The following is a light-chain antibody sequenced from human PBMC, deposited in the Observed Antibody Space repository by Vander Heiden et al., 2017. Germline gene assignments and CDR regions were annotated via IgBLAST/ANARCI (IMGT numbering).Light chain of an antibody. CDR1: ALPKKY. V-gene: IGLV3-16*01. CDR2: KDS. CDR3: LSADSNGTYVV. J-gene: IGLJ2*01. Sequence: SYELTQPPSVSVSLGKMARITCSGEALPKKYAYWYQQKPGQIPVMVIQKDSERPSGIPERFSGSGSGTIVTLTIIGVQADDEADYYCLSADSNGTYVVFGGGTKLTVL.